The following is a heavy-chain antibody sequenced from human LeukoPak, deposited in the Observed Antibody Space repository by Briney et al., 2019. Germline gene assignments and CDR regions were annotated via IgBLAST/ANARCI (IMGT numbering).Heavy chain of an antibody. CDR1: GFTFSSYA. V-gene: IGHV3-21*01. D-gene: IGHD2-15*01. CDR3: ARDLEYCSGGSCYDWFDP. CDR2: ISSSSSYI. Sequence: GGSLRLSCAASGFTFSSYAMGWVRQAPGKGPEWVSSISSSSSYIYYADSVKGRFTISRDNAKNSLYLQMNSLRAEDTAVYYCARDLEYCSGGSCYDWFDPWGQGTLVTVSS. J-gene: IGHJ5*02.